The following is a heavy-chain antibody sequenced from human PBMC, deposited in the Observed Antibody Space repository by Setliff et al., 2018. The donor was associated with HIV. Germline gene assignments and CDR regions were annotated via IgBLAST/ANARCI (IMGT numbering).Heavy chain of an antibody. V-gene: IGHV4-34*10. Sequence: SETLSLTCAVYGVSFSGFHWSWIRQTAGEGLQWIAEINHAGSTKYNPSLKSRVTMSVDTSKNQFLLKLKSLTAADTAMYYCARVGRNRRVTSGRYFDLWGRGTLVTVSS. CDR1: GVSFSGFH. CDR2: INHAGST. CDR3: ARVGRNRRVTSGRYFDL. J-gene: IGHJ2*01.